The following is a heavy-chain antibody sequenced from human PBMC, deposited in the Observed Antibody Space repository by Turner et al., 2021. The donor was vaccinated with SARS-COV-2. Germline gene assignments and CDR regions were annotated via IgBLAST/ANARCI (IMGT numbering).Heavy chain of an antibody. CDR1: GFPFSSYD. V-gene: IGHV3-13*04. Sequence: EVQPVEAGGGWVQPGGSRRLSWPAPGFPFSSYDMHWVRQATGKGLEWVTGIGSAGNTYYPGSVKGRVTISKERAKISLFIPMNSLCAGDTAVYYCARVDYYYGSGRRTYWYFDLWGRGTLVTVSS. D-gene: IGHD3-10*01. CDR3: ARVDYYYGSGRRTYWYFDL. CDR2: IGSAGNT. J-gene: IGHJ2*01.